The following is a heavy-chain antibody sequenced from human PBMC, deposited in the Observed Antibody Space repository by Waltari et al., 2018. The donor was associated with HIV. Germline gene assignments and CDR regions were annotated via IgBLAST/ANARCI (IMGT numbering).Heavy chain of an antibody. CDR3: ARDSYYYDSSGFFPDF. V-gene: IGHV1-2*06. CDR1: GYTFTAYY. D-gene: IGHD3-22*01. CDR2: INLNSGDT. Sequence: VKKPGASVKVSCKASGYTFTAYYMHWVRQAPGQGLEWMGRINLNSGDTNYGQKFQGRVTMTRDTSISTDYMELSRLRSDATAVYYFARDSYYYDSSGFFPDFWGQGTLVTVSS. J-gene: IGHJ4*02.